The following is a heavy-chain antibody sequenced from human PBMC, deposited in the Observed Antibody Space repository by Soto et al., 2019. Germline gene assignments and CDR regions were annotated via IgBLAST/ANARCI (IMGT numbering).Heavy chain of an antibody. V-gene: IGHV3-74*01. Sequence: GGSLRLSCAASGFTFSSYWMHWVRQAPGKGLVWVSRINSDGSSTSYADSVKGRFTISRDNAKNTLYLQMNSLRAEDTAVYYCARDWGVNDYGSGVDYWGQGTLVTVSS. CDR1: GFTFSSYW. J-gene: IGHJ4*02. D-gene: IGHD3-10*01. CDR2: INSDGSST. CDR3: ARDWGVNDYGSGVDY.